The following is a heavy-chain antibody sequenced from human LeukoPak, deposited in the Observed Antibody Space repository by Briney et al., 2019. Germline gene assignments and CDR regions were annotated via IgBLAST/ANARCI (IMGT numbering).Heavy chain of an antibody. CDR2: ISAYNGNT. D-gene: IGHD3-3*01. CDR3: ARAPYYDFWSGYYTNYYGMDV. V-gene: IGHV1-18*01. Sequence: ASVKVSCKASGYTFTSYGISWVRQAPGQGLEWMGWISAYNGNTNYAQKLQGRVTMTTDTSTSTAYMELRRLRSDDTAVYYCARAPYYDFWSGYYTNYYGMDVWGQGTTVTVSS. CDR1: GYTFTSYG. J-gene: IGHJ6*02.